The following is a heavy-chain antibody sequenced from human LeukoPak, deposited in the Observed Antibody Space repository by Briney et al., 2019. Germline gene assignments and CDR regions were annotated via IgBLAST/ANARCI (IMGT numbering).Heavy chain of an antibody. V-gene: IGHV3-30*03. Sequence: GGSLRLSCAASGFTFSSYDMHWVRQAPGKGPEWVAVISDDGGNKYYADSVKGRFTISRDNSKNTLYPQMNSLRAEDTAVYYCARDQGSGSYRLDYWGQGTLVTVSS. CDR1: GFTFSSYD. D-gene: IGHD1-26*01. CDR2: ISDDGGNK. J-gene: IGHJ4*02. CDR3: ARDQGSGSYRLDY.